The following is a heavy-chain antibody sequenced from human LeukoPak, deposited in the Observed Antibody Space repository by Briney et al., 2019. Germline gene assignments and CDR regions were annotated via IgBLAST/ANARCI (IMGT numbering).Heavy chain of an antibody. CDR2: IKEDGSEK. V-gene: IGHV3-7*05. J-gene: IGHJ4*02. D-gene: IGHD3-16*01. CDR1: GFTVGSNY. CDR3: ARGGGRHVEY. Sequence: GGSLRLSCAASGFTVGSNYMSWVRQAPGKGLEWVANIKEDGSEKNYVDSVRGRFTISRDNAKNSLYLQMNSLRAEDTAVYFCARGGGRHVEYWGQGTLVTVSS.